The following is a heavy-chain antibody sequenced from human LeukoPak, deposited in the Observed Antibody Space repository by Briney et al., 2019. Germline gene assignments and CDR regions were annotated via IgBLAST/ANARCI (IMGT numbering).Heavy chain of an antibody. CDR2: ISSSSYI. CDR1: GFTLSSYS. Sequence: GGSLRLSCAASGFTLSSYSMNWVRQAPGKGLEWVSSISSSSYIYYADSVKGRFTISRDNAKNSLYLQMNSLRAEDTAVYYCASGYSYGWDYWGQGTLLTVSS. CDR3: ASGYSYGWDY. V-gene: IGHV3-21*01. D-gene: IGHD5-18*01. J-gene: IGHJ4*02.